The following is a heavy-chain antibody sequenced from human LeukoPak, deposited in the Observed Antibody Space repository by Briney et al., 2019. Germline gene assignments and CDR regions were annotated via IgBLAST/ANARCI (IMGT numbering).Heavy chain of an antibody. CDR2: IKQDGSEK. D-gene: IGHD3-3*01. Sequence: GGSLRLSCAASGFTFSSYWMSWVRQAPGKGLEWVANIKQDGSEKYYVDSVKGRFTISRDNAKNSLYLQMNSLRAEDTAVYYCARDETYDFWSGYCYYYGMDVWGQGTTVTVSS. CDR3: ARDETYDFWSGYCYYYGMDV. V-gene: IGHV3-7*01. CDR1: GFTFSSYW. J-gene: IGHJ6*02.